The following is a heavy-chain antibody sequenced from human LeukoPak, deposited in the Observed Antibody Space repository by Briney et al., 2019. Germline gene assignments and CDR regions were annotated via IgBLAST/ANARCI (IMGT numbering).Heavy chain of an antibody. Sequence: GGSLRLSCVASGFIFNNYAMTWVRQAPGKGLEWVSGISGSGTRTNYADSVKGRFTISRDNSKNTLYLQMNSLRAEDTAVYYCARANCGGDCFPYYFDYWGQGTLVTVSS. J-gene: IGHJ4*02. CDR3: ARANCGGDCFPYYFDY. CDR1: GFIFNNYA. CDR2: ISGSGTRT. V-gene: IGHV3-23*01. D-gene: IGHD2-21*02.